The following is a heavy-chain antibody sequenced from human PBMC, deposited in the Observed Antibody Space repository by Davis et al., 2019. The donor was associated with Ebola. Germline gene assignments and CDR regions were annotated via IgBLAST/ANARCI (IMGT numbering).Heavy chain of an antibody. CDR3: ARDGRYYDSSGYYYVYDAFDI. D-gene: IGHD3-22*01. CDR2: IKQDGSEN. V-gene: IGHV3-7*01. J-gene: IGHJ3*02. CDR1: GFTFSSYW. Sequence: GGSLRLSCAASGFTFSSYWMSWVRQAPATGLEWVANIKQDGSENYYVDSVKGRFTISRDNAKNSLYLQMNSLRAEDTAVYYCARDGRYYDSSGYYYVYDAFDIWGQGTMVTVSS.